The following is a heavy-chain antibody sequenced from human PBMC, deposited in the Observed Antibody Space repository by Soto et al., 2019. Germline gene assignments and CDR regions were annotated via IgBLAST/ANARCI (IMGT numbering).Heavy chain of an antibody. J-gene: IGHJ3*02. CDR3: ASDLHCNGGNCPMGGFDM. CDR1: GYGSSIHW. CDR2: IYPGNSNT. D-gene: IGHD2-15*01. V-gene: IGHV5-51*01. Sequence: GESLKISCKGSGYGSSIHWVAWLRQMPGKGLEWVGFIYPGNSNTMYSPSFQGHVTISADTALSTTYLQWDTLKPSDTAMYFCASDLHCNGGNCPMGGFDMWGQGTMVTVSS.